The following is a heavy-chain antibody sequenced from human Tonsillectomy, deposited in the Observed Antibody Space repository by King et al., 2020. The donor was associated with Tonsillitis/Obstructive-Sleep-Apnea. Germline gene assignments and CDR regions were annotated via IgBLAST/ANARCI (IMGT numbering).Heavy chain of an antibody. CDR3: ARRTRYCSGGSCPDAFDI. CDR2: IYPGDSYT. V-gene: IGHV5-51*01. CDR1: GYIFTDYW. D-gene: IGHD2-15*01. J-gene: IGHJ3*02. Sequence: VQLVESAADVKKPGESLKISCTGSGYIFTDYWIGWVRQMPGNGLEWMGIIYPGDSYTGYSPSFQGQVTISADKSISTAYLQWSSLEASDTAMYYCARRTRYCSGGSCPDAFDIWGQGTMVTVSS.